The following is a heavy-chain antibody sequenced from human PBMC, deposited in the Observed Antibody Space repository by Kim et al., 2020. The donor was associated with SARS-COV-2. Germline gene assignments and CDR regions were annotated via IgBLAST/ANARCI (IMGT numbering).Heavy chain of an antibody. J-gene: IGHJ6*02. CDR3: ARDLKKSAARFHSYYGMDV. V-gene: IGHV1-2*06. CDR1: GYTFTGYY. Sequence: ASVKVSCKASGYTFTGYYMHWVRQAPGQGLEWMGRINPNSGGTNYAQKFQGRVTMTRDTSISTAYMEVSRLRSDDTAVYYCARDLKKSAARFHSYYGMDVWGQGTTVTVSS. D-gene: IGHD6-6*01. CDR2: INPNSGGT.